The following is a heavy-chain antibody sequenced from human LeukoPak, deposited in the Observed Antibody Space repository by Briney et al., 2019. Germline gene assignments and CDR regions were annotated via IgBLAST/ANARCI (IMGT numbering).Heavy chain of an antibody. CDR2: INPSGGST. Sequence: ASVKVSCKASGYTFTSYHMHWVRQAPGQGLEWMGIINPSGGSTSYAQKFQGRVTMTRDMSTSTVYMELRSLRSDDTAVYYCARDLMGIAYRGAFYYWGQGTLVTVSS. V-gene: IGHV1-46*01. CDR1: GYTFTSYH. D-gene: IGHD6-13*01. CDR3: ARDLMGIAYRGAFYY. J-gene: IGHJ4*02.